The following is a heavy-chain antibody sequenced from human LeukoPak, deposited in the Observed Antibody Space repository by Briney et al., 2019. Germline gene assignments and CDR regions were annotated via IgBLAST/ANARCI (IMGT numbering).Heavy chain of an antibody. V-gene: IGHV1-2*02. CDR2: INTNSGGT. Sequence: ASVPVSCQASGYTFTDYYMHWVRPAPAQGLAWMGWINTNSGGTNYAQKFQGRVTMTRDTSISTAYMELSRLRADDTAVYYCARDPVDTAMVSYYYYYMDVWGKGTTVTVSS. CDR1: GYTFTDYY. D-gene: IGHD5-18*01. CDR3: ARDPVDTAMVSYYYYYMDV. J-gene: IGHJ6*03.